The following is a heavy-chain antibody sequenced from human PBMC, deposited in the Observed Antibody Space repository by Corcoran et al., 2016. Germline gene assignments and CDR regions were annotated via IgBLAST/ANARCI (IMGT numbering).Heavy chain of an antibody. Sequence: EVQLVESGGSLVQPGGSLRLSCAASGFTFSAYSMNWVRQAPGKGLECISYISSSSSTISYADSVKGGFTVSRDNAKNALFLQMNSRRVEDTGVYYGARDPYRSGSYSTGDWGQGTLVTVSS. CDR3: ARDPYRSGSYSTGD. J-gene: IGHJ4*02. V-gene: IGHV3-48*04. CDR2: ISSSSSTI. CDR1: GFTFSAYS. D-gene: IGHD3-10*01.